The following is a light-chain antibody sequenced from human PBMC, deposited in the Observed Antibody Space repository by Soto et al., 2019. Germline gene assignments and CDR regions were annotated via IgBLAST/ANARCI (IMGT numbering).Light chain of an antibody. J-gene: IGKJ1*01. Sequence: DIQMTQSPSSLSASVGDRVTITCRTSQSISTSLNWYQQKAGKAPKLLIYGASTLQSGVPLRFSGSGSGTDFTLTISSLQREDFATYYCQESYSFLWGTFGQGTKVDIK. V-gene: IGKV1-39*01. CDR2: GAS. CDR1: QSISTS. CDR3: QESYSFLWGT.